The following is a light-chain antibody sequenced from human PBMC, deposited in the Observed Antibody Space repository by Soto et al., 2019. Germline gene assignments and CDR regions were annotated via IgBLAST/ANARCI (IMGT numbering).Light chain of an antibody. CDR3: QVWDSNSDHSV. J-gene: IGLJ2*01. Sequence: SYELTQPPSVSVAPGETARITCGGNNIGRKSVHWYHQKPVEAPVLAIYYDSARPSGIPERFSGSNSGNTATLTITRVEAGDEADYYRQVWDSNSDHSVFGAGTQLTVL. V-gene: IGLV3-21*01. CDR1: NIGRKS. CDR2: YDS.